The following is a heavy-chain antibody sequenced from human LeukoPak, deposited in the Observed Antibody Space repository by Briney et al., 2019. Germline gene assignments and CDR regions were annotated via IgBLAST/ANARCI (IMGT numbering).Heavy chain of an antibody. V-gene: IGHV4-4*07. J-gene: IGHJ3*02. D-gene: IGHD6-19*01. CDR1: GGSINYYY. CDR2: IYTSGST. CDR3: ASTTYSSGWYDRDAFDI. Sequence: SETLSLTCTVSGGSINYYYWNWIRQPAGKGLEWIGRIYTSGSTNYNPSLKSRVTMSVDTSKNQFSLKLSSVTAADTAVYYCASTTYSSGWYDRDAFDIWGQGTMVTVSS.